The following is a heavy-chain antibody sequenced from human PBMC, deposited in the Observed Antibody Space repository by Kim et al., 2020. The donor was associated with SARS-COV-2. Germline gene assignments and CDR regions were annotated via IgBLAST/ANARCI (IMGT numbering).Heavy chain of an antibody. J-gene: IGHJ6*02. V-gene: IGHV1-3*01. CDR1: GYTFTSYA. Sequence: ASVKVSCKASGYTFTSYAMHWVRQAPGQRLEWMGWINAGNGNTKYSQKFQGRVTITRDTSASTAYMELSSLRSEDTAVYYCARDKRGITMVRGVPNGMDVWGQGTTVTVSS. CDR3: ARDKRGITMVRGVPNGMDV. D-gene: IGHD3-10*01. CDR2: INAGNGNT.